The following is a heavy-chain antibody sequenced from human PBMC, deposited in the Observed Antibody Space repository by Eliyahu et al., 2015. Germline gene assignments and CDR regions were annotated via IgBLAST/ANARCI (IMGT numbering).Heavy chain of an antibody. J-gene: IGHJ4*02. CDR1: XXSFXGYY. Sequence: QVQLQQWGAGLLKPSETLSLTCAVYXXSFXGYYWNWIRQPPGKGLEWIGEXNHSGSTNYNPSLKSRVTMSVDTSKNQFSLKLSSVTAADTAVYYCARVRYSSGWSTYYFDYWGQGTLVTVSS. CDR3: ARVRYSSGWSTYYFDY. D-gene: IGHD6-19*01. V-gene: IGHV4-34*01. CDR2: XNHSGST.